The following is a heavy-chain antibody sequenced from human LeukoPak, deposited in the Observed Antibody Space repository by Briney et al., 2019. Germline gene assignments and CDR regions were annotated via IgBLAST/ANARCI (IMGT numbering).Heavy chain of an antibody. D-gene: IGHD3-3*01. Sequence: SETLSLTCSVSGFPIDVGYYWVWIRQAPGKGPEWIGSMYHSGRSHYNPSLNSRVTISSVTSKNQFSLRMTSVSAADTAVYFCARAPSSYQSWNGYPTRGWLDPWGQGALVIVSS. CDR2: MYHSGRS. CDR1: GFPIDVGYY. V-gene: IGHV4-38-2*02. CDR3: ARAPSSYQSWNGYPTRGWLDP. J-gene: IGHJ5*02.